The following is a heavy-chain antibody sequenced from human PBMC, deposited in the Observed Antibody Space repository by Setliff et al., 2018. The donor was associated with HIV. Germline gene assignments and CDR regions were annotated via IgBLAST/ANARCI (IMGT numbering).Heavy chain of an antibody. V-gene: IGHV3-7*01. D-gene: IGHD5-18*01. CDR2: IKQDGSEK. Sequence: PSETLSLTCTVSGFTFSSYWMSWVRQAPGKGLEWVANIKQDGSEKYYVESVKGRFTISRDNANNSLYLQMNSLRAEDTAVYYCARGARGYSYGWGQGTLVTVSS. J-gene: IGHJ4*02. CDR1: GFTFSSYW. CDR3: ARGARGYSYG.